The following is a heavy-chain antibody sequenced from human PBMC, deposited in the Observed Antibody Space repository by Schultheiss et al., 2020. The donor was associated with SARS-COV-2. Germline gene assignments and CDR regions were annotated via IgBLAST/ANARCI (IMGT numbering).Heavy chain of an antibody. J-gene: IGHJ6*02. CDR2: NNSDGSST. V-gene: IGHV3-74*01. D-gene: IGHD3-3*02. Sequence: GGSLRLSCAASGFTFSSYAMSWVRQAPGKGLAWVSRNNSDGSSTSYADSVKGRFTISRDNAKNSLYLQMNSLRAEDTAVYYCARASHFWSYGMDVWGQGTTVTVSS. CDR1: GFTFSSYA. CDR3: ARASHFWSYGMDV.